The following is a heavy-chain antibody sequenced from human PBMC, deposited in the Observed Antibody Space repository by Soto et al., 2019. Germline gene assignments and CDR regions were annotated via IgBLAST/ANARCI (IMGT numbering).Heavy chain of an antibody. J-gene: IGHJ4*02. Sequence: GGSLRLSCAASGFTFSSYGMHWVRQAPGKGLAWVAVIWYDGSNKYYADSVKGRFTISRDNSKNTLYLQMNSLRAEDTAVYYCARGTLWFGESAYYFDYWGQGTLVTVSS. V-gene: IGHV3-33*01. CDR3: ARGTLWFGESAYYFDY. D-gene: IGHD3-10*01. CDR1: GFTFSSYG. CDR2: IWYDGSNK.